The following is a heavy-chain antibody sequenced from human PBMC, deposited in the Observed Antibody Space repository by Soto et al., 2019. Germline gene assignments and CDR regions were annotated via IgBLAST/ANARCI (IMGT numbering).Heavy chain of an antibody. Sequence: SETLSLTCSVSGAALNSGNYYWSWIRQVPGKGLEWIGHICVTGAVDYNPSLRDRITISQDTSERQFSLNLRLVTAADTAVYYCARLRIATNNYKWFDPWGQGTLVTVSS. V-gene: IGHV4-31*03. CDR2: ICVTGAV. J-gene: IGHJ5*02. CDR3: ARLRIATNNYKWFDP. D-gene: IGHD2-21*01. CDR1: GAALNSGNYY.